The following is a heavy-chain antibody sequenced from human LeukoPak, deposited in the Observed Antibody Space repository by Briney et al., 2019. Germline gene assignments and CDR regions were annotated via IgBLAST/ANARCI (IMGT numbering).Heavy chain of an antibody. J-gene: IGHJ4*02. Sequence: SGGSLRLSCAASGFTFSDYYMSWIRQAPGKGLEWVSYISSSGSTIYYADSVKGRFTISRDNAKNSLYLQMNSLRAEDTAVYYRASDAGQSSGSYYFDYWGQGTLVTVSS. CDR1: GFTFSDYY. CDR2: ISSSGSTI. V-gene: IGHV3-11*04. D-gene: IGHD1-26*01. CDR3: ASDAGQSSGSYYFDY.